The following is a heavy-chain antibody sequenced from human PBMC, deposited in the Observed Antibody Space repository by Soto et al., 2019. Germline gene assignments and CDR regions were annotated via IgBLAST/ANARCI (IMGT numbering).Heavy chain of an antibody. D-gene: IGHD6-13*01. J-gene: IGHJ6*02. CDR3: AGRIAAAGTDYYYYGMDV. Sequence: SVKVSCKASGGTFTSYAISWVRQAPGQGLEWMGGIIPIFGTANYAQKFQGRVTITADESTSTAYMELSSLRSEDTAVYYCAGRIAAAGTDYYYYGMDVWGQGTTVTVSS. V-gene: IGHV1-69*13. CDR1: GGTFTSYA. CDR2: IIPIFGTA.